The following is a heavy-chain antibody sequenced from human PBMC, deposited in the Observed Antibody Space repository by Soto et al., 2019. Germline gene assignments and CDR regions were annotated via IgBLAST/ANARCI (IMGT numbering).Heavy chain of an antibody. D-gene: IGHD6-13*01. V-gene: IGHV1-69*06. J-gene: IGHJ6*02. Sequence: SVKVSCKASGGTFSSYAISWVRQAPGQELEWMGGIIPIFGTANYAQKFQGRVTITADKSTSTAYMELSSLRSEDTAVYYCASRGSSWSNYYYYGMDVWGQGTTVTVSS. CDR1: GGTFSSYA. CDR3: ASRGSSWSNYYYYGMDV. CDR2: IIPIFGTA.